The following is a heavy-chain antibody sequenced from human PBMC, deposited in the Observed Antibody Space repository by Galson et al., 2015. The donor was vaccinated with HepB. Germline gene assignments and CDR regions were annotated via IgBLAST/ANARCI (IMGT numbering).Heavy chain of an antibody. V-gene: IGHV1-46*01. J-gene: IGHJ5*02. CDR2: INPSGGST. D-gene: IGHD2-15*01. CDR1: GYTFTSYY. CDR3: AGSSGGSCHGFGDWFDP. Sequence: SVKVSCKASGYTFTSYYMHWMRQAPGQGLEWMGIINPSGGSTSYAQKFQGRVTMTRDTSTSTVYMELCSLRSEDTAVYYCAGSSGGSCHGFGDWFDPWGQGTLVTVSS.